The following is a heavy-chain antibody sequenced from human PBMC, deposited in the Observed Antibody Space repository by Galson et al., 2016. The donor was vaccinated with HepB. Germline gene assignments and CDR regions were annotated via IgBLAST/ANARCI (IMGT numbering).Heavy chain of an antibody. J-gene: IGHJ6*02. Sequence: SLRLSCAASGFTFSNAWMSWVRQAPGKGLEWVGRIKSKTDGGTTDYAAPVKGKFTIPRDDSKNTLYLQMNSLKTEDTAVYYCTTGGGNWALGMDVWGQGTTVTVSS. D-gene: IGHD1-1*01. CDR3: TTGGGNWALGMDV. V-gene: IGHV3-15*01. CDR1: GFTFSNAW. CDR2: IKSKTDGGTT.